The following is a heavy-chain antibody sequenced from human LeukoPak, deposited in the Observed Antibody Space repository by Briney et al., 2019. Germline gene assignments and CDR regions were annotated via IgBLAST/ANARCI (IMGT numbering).Heavy chain of an antibody. J-gene: IGHJ6*02. V-gene: IGHV3-21*01. CDR3: ARVYGSGSTSYYYYGMDV. Sequence: GGPLRLSCAASGFTFSSYSMNWVRQAPGKGLEWVSSISSSSSYIYYADSVKGRFTISRDNAKNSLYLQMNSLRAEDTAVYYCARVYGSGSTSYYYYGMDVWGQGTTVTVSS. CDR2: ISSSSSYI. CDR1: GFTFSSYS. D-gene: IGHD3-10*01.